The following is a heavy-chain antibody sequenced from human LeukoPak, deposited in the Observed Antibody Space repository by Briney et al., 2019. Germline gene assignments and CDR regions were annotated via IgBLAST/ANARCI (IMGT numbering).Heavy chain of an antibody. V-gene: IGHV1-8*03. D-gene: IGHD6-19*01. CDR3: ARYYSGWYYFDY. CDR1: GYTFTSYD. Sequence: GASVKVSCKASGYTFTSYDINWVRQATGQGLEWMGWMNPNSGNTGYAQKFQGRVTITRNTSISTAYMELSSLRSEDTAVYYCARYYSGWYYFDYWGQGTLVTVSS. J-gene: IGHJ4*02. CDR2: MNPNSGNT.